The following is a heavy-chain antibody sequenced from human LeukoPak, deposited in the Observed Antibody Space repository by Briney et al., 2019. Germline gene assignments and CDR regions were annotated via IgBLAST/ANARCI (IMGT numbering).Heavy chain of an antibody. J-gene: IGHJ4*02. Sequence: ASVKVSCKASGYTFTSYYMHWVRQAPGQGLEWMGIINPSGGSTSYAQKFQGRVTMTRDTSTSTVYMELSSLRSEDTAVYYSARSVGATTWIDYWGQGTLVTVSS. CDR2: INPSGGST. CDR3: ARSVGATTWIDY. D-gene: IGHD1-26*01. V-gene: IGHV1-46*01. CDR1: GYTFTSYY.